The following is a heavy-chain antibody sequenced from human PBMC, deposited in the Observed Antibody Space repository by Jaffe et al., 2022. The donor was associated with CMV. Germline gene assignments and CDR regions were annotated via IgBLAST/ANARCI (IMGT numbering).Heavy chain of an antibody. CDR1: GFTFSSYA. CDR3: AKDLRAYYYDSTDAFDI. Sequence: EVQLLESGGGLVQPGGSLRLSCAASGFTFSSYAMSWVRQAPGKGLEWVSAISGSGGSTYYADSVKGRFTISRDNSKNTLYLQMNSLRAEDTAVYYCAKDLRAYYYDSTDAFDIWGQGTMVTVSS. CDR2: ISGSGGST. V-gene: IGHV3-23*01. D-gene: IGHD3-22*01. J-gene: IGHJ3*02.